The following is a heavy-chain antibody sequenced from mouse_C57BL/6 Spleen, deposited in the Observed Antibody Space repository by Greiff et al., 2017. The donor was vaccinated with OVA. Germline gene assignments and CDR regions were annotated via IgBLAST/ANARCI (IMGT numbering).Heavy chain of an antibody. Sequence: EVQLVESGGGLVQPGGSLSLSCAASGFTFTDYYMSWVRQPPGKALEWLGFIRNKANGYTTEYSASVKGRFTISRDNSQSILYLQMNALRAEDSATYYCARTSTDGFAYWGQGTLVTVSA. CDR3: ARTSTDGFAY. D-gene: IGHD1-1*01. CDR1: GFTFTDYY. J-gene: IGHJ3*01. V-gene: IGHV7-3*01. CDR2: IRNKANGYTT.